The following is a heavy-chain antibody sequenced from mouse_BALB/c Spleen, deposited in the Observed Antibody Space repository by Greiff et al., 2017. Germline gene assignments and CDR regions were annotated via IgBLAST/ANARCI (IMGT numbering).Heavy chain of an antibody. J-gene: IGHJ3*01. CDR3: ARRDDGPAWFAY. Sequence: EVMLVESGGGLVKPGGSLKPSCAASGFTFSSYAMSWVRQTPEKRLEWVASISSGGSTYYPDSVKGRFTISRDNARNILYLQMSSLRSEDTAMYYCARRDDGPAWFAYWGQGTLVTVSA. D-gene: IGHD2-3*01. CDR1: GFTFSSYA. CDR2: ISSGGST. V-gene: IGHV5-6-5*01.